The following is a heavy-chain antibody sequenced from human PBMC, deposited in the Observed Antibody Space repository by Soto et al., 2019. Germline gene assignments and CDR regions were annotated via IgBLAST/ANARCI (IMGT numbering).Heavy chain of an antibody. CDR2: ISGSGGST. J-gene: IGHJ4*02. D-gene: IGHD3-3*01. Sequence: GGSLRLSCAASGFTFSSYAMSWVRQAPGKGLEWVSAISGSGGSTYYADSVKGRFTISRDNSKNTLYLQMNSLRAEDTAVYYCAKDHSYYDFSNRLFDYWGQGTLVTVSS. CDR1: GFTFSSYA. CDR3: AKDHSYYDFSNRLFDY. V-gene: IGHV3-23*01.